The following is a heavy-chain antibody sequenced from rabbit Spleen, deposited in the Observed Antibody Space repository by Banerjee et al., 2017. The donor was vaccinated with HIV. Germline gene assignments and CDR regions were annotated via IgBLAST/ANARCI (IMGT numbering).Heavy chain of an antibody. CDR3: ARGSATMTMVITGYYFNL. V-gene: IGHV1S40*01. CDR1: GFSFSSSYY. D-gene: IGHD2-1*01. J-gene: IGHJ4*01. CDR2: IYAGSFDST. Sequence: QSLEESGGDLVKPGASLTLTCTASGFSFSSSYYMCWVRQAPGKGLEWIACIYAGSFDSTVYASWAKGRFTISRTSSTTVTLQVTSLTVADTATYFCARGSATMTMVITGYYFNLWGPGTLVTVS.